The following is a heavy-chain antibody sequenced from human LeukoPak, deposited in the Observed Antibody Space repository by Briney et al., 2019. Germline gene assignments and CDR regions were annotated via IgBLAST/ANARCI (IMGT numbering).Heavy chain of an antibody. CDR3: ARGGITIFGVVIIGSGMDV. Sequence: ASVKVSCKASGYTFTGYYMHWVRQAPGQGLEWMGRINPNSGGTNYAQKFQGRVTMTRDTSISTAYMELSRLRSDDTAVYYCARGGITIFGVVIIGSGMDVWGQGTTVTVSS. CDR2: INPNSGGT. D-gene: IGHD3-3*01. V-gene: IGHV1-2*06. J-gene: IGHJ6*02. CDR1: GYTFTGYY.